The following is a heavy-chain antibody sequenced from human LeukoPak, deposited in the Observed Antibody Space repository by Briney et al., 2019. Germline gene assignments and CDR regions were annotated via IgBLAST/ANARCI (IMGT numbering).Heavy chain of an antibody. CDR3: ASYDSSGYYYFDY. CDR1: GGSFSGYY. V-gene: IGHV4-34*01. CDR2: INHSGST. D-gene: IGHD3-22*01. Sequence: SETLSLTCAVYGGSFSGYYWSWIRQPPGKGLEWIGEINHSGSTNYNPSLKNRVTISVDTSKNQFSLKLSSVTAADTAVYYCASYDSSGYYYFDYWGQGTLVTVSS. J-gene: IGHJ4*02.